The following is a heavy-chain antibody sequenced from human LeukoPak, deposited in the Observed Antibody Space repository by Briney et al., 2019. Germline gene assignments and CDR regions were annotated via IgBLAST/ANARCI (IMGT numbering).Heavy chain of an antibody. CDR3: ATTIFGVVPL. D-gene: IGHD3-3*01. CDR1: GFTFSSYG. V-gene: IGHV3-33*08. J-gene: IGHJ4*02. CDR2: IWYDGSNK. Sequence: GGSLRLSCAASGFTFSSYGMHWVRQAPGKGLEWVAVIWYDGSNKYYADSVKGRFTISRDNAKNSLYLQMNSLRAEDTAVYYCATTIFGVVPLWGQGTLVTVSS.